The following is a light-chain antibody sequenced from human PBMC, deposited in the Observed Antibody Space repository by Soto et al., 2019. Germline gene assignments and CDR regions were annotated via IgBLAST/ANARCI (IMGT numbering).Light chain of an antibody. V-gene: IGLV1-40*01. Sequence: QSVLTQPPSVSGAPGQRVTVSCTGSSSNIGAGSNVHWYQKLPGTAPKLLMYGNSNRPSGVPDRFSGSKSGTSASLAITGLQTEDEADYYCQSYDSSLIGSKVFGGGTKLTVL. CDR1: SSNIGAGSN. CDR3: QSYDSSLIGSKV. J-gene: IGLJ2*01. CDR2: GNS.